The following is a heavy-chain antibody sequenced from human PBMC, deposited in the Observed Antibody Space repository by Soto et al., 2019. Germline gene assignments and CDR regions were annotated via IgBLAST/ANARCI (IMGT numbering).Heavy chain of an antibody. CDR3: ARVRGHDFDI. J-gene: IGHJ3*02. Sequence: QVQLQESGPGLVKPSQTQSLNCSVSGDSINNADYYWSWIRQHAGQGLEWIGYIYYSGTTYYNPSLXRRVTISMDTSKNQFSLEMSSVTDADTAVYYCARVRGHDFDIRGQGTMVTVSS. V-gene: IGHV4-31*03. CDR1: GDSINNADYY. D-gene: IGHD3-10*01. CDR2: IYYSGTT.